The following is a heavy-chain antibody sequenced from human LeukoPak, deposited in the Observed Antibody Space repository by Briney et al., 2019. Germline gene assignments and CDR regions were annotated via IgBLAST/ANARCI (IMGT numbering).Heavy chain of an antibody. D-gene: IGHD1-26*01. CDR2: ISIDGSSI. CDR3: ARVPRVGGYYFEY. CDR1: GFTFSSYW. V-gene: IGHV3-74*01. J-gene: IGHJ4*02. Sequence: PGGSLGLSCAASGFTFSSYWMHWVRQAPGKGLLWVSRISIDGSSISYVDSVKGRFTISRDNAKNTLFLQMNSLRAEDTAVYYCARVPRVGGYYFEYWGQGAVVTVSS.